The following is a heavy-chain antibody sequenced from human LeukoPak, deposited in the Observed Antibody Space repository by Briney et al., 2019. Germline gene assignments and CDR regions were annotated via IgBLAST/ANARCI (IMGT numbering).Heavy chain of an antibody. CDR2: IYYSGST. D-gene: IGHD3-16*01. Sequence: SETLSLTCTVSGGSIYSYYWSWIRQPPGKGLEWIGYIYYSGSTNYNPSLQSRVTISVDTSKNQFSLKLNSVATADAAVYYCARGGYYFVYWGQGDLVTVSS. CDR1: GGSIYSYY. V-gene: IGHV4-59*01. J-gene: IGHJ4*02. CDR3: ARGGYYFVY.